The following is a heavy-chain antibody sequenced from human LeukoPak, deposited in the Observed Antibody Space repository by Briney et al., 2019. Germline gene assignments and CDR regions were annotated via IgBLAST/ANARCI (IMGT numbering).Heavy chain of an antibody. CDR3: ARPSPTRYSSSWQQFDP. J-gene: IGHJ5*02. CDR1: SGSISIYS. Sequence: SETLPLTCTVSSGSISIYSWSWIRQPPGKGLEWIGYIYSTGNTNYNPSLKSRVTISVDTSKNQFSLKLSSVTAADTAVYYCARPSPTRYSSSWQQFDPWGQGTLVTVSS. CDR2: IYSTGNT. V-gene: IGHV4-59*12. D-gene: IGHD6-13*01.